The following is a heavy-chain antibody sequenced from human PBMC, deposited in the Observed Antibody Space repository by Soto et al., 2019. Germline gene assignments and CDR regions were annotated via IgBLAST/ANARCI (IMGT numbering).Heavy chain of an antibody. CDR2: ISAYNGNT. CDR1: GYTFTSYD. J-gene: IGHJ5*02. CDR3: ARTLGSSSSGWFDP. V-gene: IGHV1-18*04. D-gene: IGHD6-6*01. Sequence: ASVKVSCKASGYTFTSYDISWVLQAPGQGLEWMGWISAYNGNTNYAQKVQGRVTMTTDTSTTTAYMELRSLRSDDTAVYYCARTLGSSSSGWFDPWGQGTLVTVSS.